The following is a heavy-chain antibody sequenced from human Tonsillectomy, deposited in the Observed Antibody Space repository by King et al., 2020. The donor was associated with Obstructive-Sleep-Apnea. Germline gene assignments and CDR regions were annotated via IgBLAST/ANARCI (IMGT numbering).Heavy chain of an antibody. V-gene: IGHV3-30*02. CDR3: ARARSVAHPNDY. J-gene: IGHJ4*02. CDR1: GFTFSSYG. Sequence: VQLVESGGGVVQPGGSLRLSCAASGFTFSSYGMHWVRQAPGKGLEWVTFIWVDGSNKYYADSVKGRFTISRDNSKNTLSLPMNSLRAEDTAVYYCARARSVAHPNDYWGQGTLVTVSS. CDR2: IWVDGSNK. D-gene: IGHD6-19*01.